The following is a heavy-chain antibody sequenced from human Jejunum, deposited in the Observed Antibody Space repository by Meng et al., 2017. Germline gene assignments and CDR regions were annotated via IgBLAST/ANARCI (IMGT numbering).Heavy chain of an antibody. J-gene: IGHJ4*02. CDR2: IYHSGTT. D-gene: IGHD3-22*01. Sequence: EPLHDTRPGLVRPSGTLALTCTVSGGSISSWWSWVRQPPGKGLEWIGDIYHSGTTNYNPSLQSRVTISVDKSENQFSLKLRSLTAADTAVYYCARVQGDFYDNDAYYSYFAYWGPGALVTVSS. V-gene: IGHV4-4*02. CDR1: GGSISSW. CDR3: ARVQGDFYDNDAYYSYFAY.